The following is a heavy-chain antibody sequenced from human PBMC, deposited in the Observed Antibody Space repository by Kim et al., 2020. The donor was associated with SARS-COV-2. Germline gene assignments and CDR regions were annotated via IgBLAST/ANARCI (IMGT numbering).Heavy chain of an antibody. CDR2: INPSGGST. D-gene: IGHD3-22*01. V-gene: IGHV1-46*01. J-gene: IGHJ6*02. Sequence: ASVKVSCKASGYTFTSYYMHWVRQAPGQGLEWMGIINPSGGSTSYAQKFQGRVTMTRDTSTSTVYMELSSLRSEDTAVYYCARKKGPYDSSGYYNYYYYGMEGWGQGTTVTVSS. CDR1: GYTFTSYY. CDR3: ARKKGPYDSSGYYNYYYYGMEG.